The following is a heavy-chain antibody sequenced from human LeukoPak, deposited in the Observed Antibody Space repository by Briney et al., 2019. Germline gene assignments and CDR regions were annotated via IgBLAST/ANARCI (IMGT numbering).Heavy chain of an antibody. D-gene: IGHD6-19*01. J-gene: IGHJ4*02. Sequence: PSETLSLTCTVSGGSISTYYWSWIRQPPGKGLEWLGYIYYSGSTNYSPSLKSRVTISVDTSKNQFSLELSSVTAADTAVYYCARSPHSGGWCLDYWGQGTLVTVSS. V-gene: IGHV4-59*01. CDR2: IYYSGST. CDR3: ARSPHSGGWCLDY. CDR1: GGSISTYY.